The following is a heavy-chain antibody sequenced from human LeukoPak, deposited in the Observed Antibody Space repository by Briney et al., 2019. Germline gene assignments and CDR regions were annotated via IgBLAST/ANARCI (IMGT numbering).Heavy chain of an antibody. J-gene: IGHJ5*02. CDR2: IYYTGST. D-gene: IGHD3-10*01. CDR3: ARDGSRFVTMNWFDP. CDR1: GGSISSFY. V-gene: IGHV4-59*01. Sequence: SETLSLTCTVSGGSISSFYWSWIRQPPGKGLEWIGYIYYTGSTNYNSSLKSRVTISVDTSKNQFSLNLSSVTAADTAMYYCARDGSRFVTMNWFDPWGQGTLVTVSS.